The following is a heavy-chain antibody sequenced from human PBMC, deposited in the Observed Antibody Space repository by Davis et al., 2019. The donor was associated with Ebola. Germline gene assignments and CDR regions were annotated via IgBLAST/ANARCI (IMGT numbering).Heavy chain of an antibody. Sequence: SETLSLTCAVYGGSFSGYYWSWIRQPPGKGLEWIGEINHSGSTNYNPSLKSRVTISVDTSKNQFSLKLSSVTAADTAVYYCARTDIVVSRDAFDIWGQGTMVTVPS. CDR1: GGSFSGYY. V-gene: IGHV4-34*01. CDR2: INHSGST. J-gene: IGHJ3*02. CDR3: ARTDIVVSRDAFDI. D-gene: IGHD2-15*01.